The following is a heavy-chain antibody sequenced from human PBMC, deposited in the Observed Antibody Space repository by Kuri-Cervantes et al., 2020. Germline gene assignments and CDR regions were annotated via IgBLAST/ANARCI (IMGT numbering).Heavy chain of an antibody. Sequence: ASVKVSCKVSGYTLTELSMHWVRQTPGKGLEWMGGFDPEDGETIYAQKFQGRVTMTEDTSTDTAYMELSSLRSEDTAVYYCARGRKTTVAPPLDYWGQGTLVTVSS. D-gene: IGHD4-23*01. J-gene: IGHJ4*02. CDR1: GYTLTELS. CDR2: FDPEDGET. V-gene: IGHV1-24*01. CDR3: ARGRKTTVAPPLDY.